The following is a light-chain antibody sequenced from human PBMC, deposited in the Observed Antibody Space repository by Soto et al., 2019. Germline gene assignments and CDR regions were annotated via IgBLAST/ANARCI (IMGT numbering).Light chain of an antibody. CDR3: QQSYSTPYT. CDR1: QSISSY. CDR2: AAS. Sequence: DIQMTQSPSSLSASVGDRVTITCRASQSISSYLNWYQQKPGKAPKLLIYAASSLQSGVPSRFSSSGSGTDFTLTISSLQPEDFATYYGQQSYSTPYTFGQGTKLEIK. V-gene: IGKV1-39*01. J-gene: IGKJ2*01.